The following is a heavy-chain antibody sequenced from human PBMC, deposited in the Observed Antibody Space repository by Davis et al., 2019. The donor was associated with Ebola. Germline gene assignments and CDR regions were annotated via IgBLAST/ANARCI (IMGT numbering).Heavy chain of an antibody. D-gene: IGHD6-13*01. CDR1: VFSLSTSGAG. J-gene: IGHJ6*04. CDR2: IYWDDDK. V-gene: IGHV2-5*02. CDR3: ARSWYTDYYYGMDV. Sequence: SGPTLVKPTQTLTLTCTFSVFSLSTSGAGVGWIRQPPGKALEWLALIYWDDDKRYSPSLKSRLTITKDTSKNQVVLTMTNMDPVDTATYYCARSWYTDYYYGMDVWGKGTTVTVSS.